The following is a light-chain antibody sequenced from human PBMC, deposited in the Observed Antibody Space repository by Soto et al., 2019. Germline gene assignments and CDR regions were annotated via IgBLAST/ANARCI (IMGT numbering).Light chain of an antibody. CDR1: SSNIGAGYD. V-gene: IGLV1-40*01. CDR2: GDT. J-gene: IGLJ1*01. CDR3: QSYDSSLSGPWV. Sequence: QSVLTQPPSVSGAPGQRVTISCTGSSSNIGAGYDVHWYQQLPGTAPKLLIYGDTNRPSGVPDRFSGSKSGTSASLAITGLRPDDEADYYCQSYDSSLSGPWVFGTGTKVTVL.